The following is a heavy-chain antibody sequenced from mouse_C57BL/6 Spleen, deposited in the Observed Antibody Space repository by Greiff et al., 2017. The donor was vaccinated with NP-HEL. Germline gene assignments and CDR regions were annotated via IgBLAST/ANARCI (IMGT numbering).Heavy chain of an antibody. CDR3: ARGAMVTTYYFDY. V-gene: IGHV1-54*01. Sequence: VNVVESGAELVRPGTSVKVSCKASGYAFTNYLIEWVKQRPGQGLEWIGVINPGSGGTNYNEKFKGKATLTADKSSSTAYMQLSSLTSEDSAVYFCARGAMVTTYYFDYWGQGTTLTVSS. CDR2: INPGSGGT. D-gene: IGHD2-3*01. J-gene: IGHJ2*01. CDR1: GYAFTNYL.